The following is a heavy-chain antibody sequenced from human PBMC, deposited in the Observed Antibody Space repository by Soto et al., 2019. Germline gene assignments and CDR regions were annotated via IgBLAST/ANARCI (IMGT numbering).Heavy chain of an antibody. D-gene: IGHD5-18*01. Sequence: SETLSLTCTVSGGSISSGGYYWSWIRQHPGKGLEWIGYIYYSGSTYYNPSLKSRVTISVDTSKNQFSLKLNSVTAADTAFYYGARVQIQKTGFDLGGLGAWVTVSS. CDR3: ARVQIQKTGFDL. CDR2: IYYSGST. J-gene: IGHJ4*02. V-gene: IGHV4-31*03. CDR1: GGSISSGGYY.